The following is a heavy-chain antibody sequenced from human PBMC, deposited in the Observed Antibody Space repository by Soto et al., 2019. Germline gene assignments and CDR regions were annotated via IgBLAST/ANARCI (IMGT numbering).Heavy chain of an antibody. D-gene: IGHD5-12*01. J-gene: IGHJ4*02. V-gene: IGHV3-23*01. CDR2: ISGSGGTT. CDR3: AKVVGNDFY. Sequence: GGSLRLSCAASGFIFSNYGMSWVRQAPGKGLEWVSAISGSGGTTNYADSVKGRFTISRDNSKNTLYLQMNSLRAEDTAVYYCAKVVGNDFYWGQGTLVTVSS. CDR1: GFIFSNYG.